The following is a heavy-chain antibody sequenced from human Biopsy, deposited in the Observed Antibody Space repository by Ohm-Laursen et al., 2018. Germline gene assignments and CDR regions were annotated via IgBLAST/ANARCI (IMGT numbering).Heavy chain of an antibody. V-gene: IGHV3-9*01. CDR1: GFTFDDYA. D-gene: IGHD2/OR15-2a*01. CDR2: ISWNSGSI. CDR3: TRDTTYYAGTTYYDALDV. Sequence: RSLRLSCAASGFTFDDYAMHWVRQAPGKGLEWVSAISWNSGSIDYADSVKGRFTISRDNAKNSLYLQMNSLRAEDTAVYYCTRDTTYYAGTTYYDALDVWGQGTTVTVSS. J-gene: IGHJ3*01.